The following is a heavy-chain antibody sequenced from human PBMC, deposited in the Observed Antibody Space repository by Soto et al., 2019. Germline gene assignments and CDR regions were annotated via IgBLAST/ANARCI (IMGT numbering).Heavy chain of an antibody. CDR1: GYTFTSYD. D-gene: IGHD2-21*02. V-gene: IGHV1-8*01. J-gene: IGHJ6*02. CDR2: INPNSGNT. CDR3: ARGGEYCVCDCYSDYYYYGMDV. Sequence: ASVKVSCKASGYTFTSYDINWVRQATGQGLEWMGWINPNSGNTDYAQKFQGRVTMTRNTSISTAYMELSRLRSEDTAVYYCARGGEYCVCDCYSDYYYYGMDVWGQGTTVTVSS.